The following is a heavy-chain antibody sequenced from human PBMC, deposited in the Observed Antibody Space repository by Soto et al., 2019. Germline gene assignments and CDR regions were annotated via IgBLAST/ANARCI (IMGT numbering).Heavy chain of an antibody. D-gene: IGHD1-26*01. CDR1: GGTFSTYA. Sequence: QVQLVQSGAEVKKPGSSVKVSCKASGGTFSTYAITWVRQAPGQGLEWLGGIIPIFGTTDYARKFQGRVTITAAESTSTVFIELSSLTSEDTAVYYRAKGVGAYYFDYWGQGTLVTVSS. CDR3: AKGVGAYYFDY. V-gene: IGHV1-69*01. CDR2: IIPIFGTT. J-gene: IGHJ4*02.